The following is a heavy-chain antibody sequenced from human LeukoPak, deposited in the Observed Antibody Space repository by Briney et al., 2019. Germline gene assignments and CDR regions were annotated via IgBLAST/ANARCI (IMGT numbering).Heavy chain of an antibody. CDR3: AREQSVVPAADNWFDP. CDR2: INPSGGST. Sequence: ASVKVSCKASGYTFTSYYMHWVRQAPGRGLEWMGIINPSGGSTSYAQKFQGRVTMTRDTSTSTVYMELSSLRSEDTAVYYCAREQSVVPAADNWFDPWGQGTLVTVSS. V-gene: IGHV1-46*01. CDR1: GYTFTSYY. J-gene: IGHJ5*02. D-gene: IGHD2-2*01.